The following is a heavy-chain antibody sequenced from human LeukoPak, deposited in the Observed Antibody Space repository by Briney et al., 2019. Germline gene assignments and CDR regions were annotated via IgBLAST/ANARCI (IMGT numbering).Heavy chain of an antibody. CDR1: GGSISGTSYY. CDR2: IYYSGST. D-gene: IGHD3-22*01. CDR3: ARDRYYYDGSVYYAWFDP. Sequence: PSETLSLTCTVSGGSISGTSYYWGWIRQPPGKGLEWIGSIYYSGSTYYNPSLKSRVTISVDTSKNQFSLKLSSVTAADTAVYYCARDRYYYDGSVYYAWFDPWGQGTLVTVSS. J-gene: IGHJ5*02. V-gene: IGHV4-39*07.